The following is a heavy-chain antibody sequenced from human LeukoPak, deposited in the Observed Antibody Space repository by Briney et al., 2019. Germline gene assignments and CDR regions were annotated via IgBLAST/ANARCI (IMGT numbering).Heavy chain of an antibody. J-gene: IGHJ5*02. Sequence: GGSQRLSCVASGFTFSSYWMSWVRQAPGKGLEWVANIKQDGSEKYYVDSVKGRFTISRDNAKNSLYLQMNSLRAEDMAVYYCARELRNWFDPWGQGTLVTVSS. CDR3: ARELRNWFDP. CDR2: IKQDGSEK. V-gene: IGHV3-7*01. D-gene: IGHD3-16*01. CDR1: GFTFSSYW.